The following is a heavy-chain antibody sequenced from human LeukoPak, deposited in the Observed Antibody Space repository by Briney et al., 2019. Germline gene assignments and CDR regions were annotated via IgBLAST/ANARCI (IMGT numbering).Heavy chain of an antibody. J-gene: IGHJ4*02. D-gene: IGHD3-10*01. CDR2: IIPILDVT. CDR1: GGTFTNYA. V-gene: IGHV1-69*04. CDR3: ARVGPDYESGTNPFDY. Sequence: GASVKVSCKASGGTFTNYAINWVRQAPGQGLEWMGRIIPILDVTNYAQKFQGRVTITADQSTSTAYMELSSLRSEDTAVYYCARVGPDYESGTNPFDYWGQGTLATVSS.